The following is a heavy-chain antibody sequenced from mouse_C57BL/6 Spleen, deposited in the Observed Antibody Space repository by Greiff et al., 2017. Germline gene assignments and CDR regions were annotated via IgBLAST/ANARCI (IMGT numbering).Heavy chain of an antibody. J-gene: IGHJ4*01. CDR3: ARGGSYYYGSSYDAMDY. CDR2: IYPGGGYT. CDR1: GYTFTNYW. D-gene: IGHD1-1*01. Sequence: QVHVKQSGAELVRPGTSVKMSCKASGYTFTNYWIGWAKQRPGHGLEWIGDIYPGGGYTNYNEKFKGKATLTADKSSSTAYMQFSSLTSEDSAIYYCARGGSYYYGSSYDAMDYWGQGTSVTVSS. V-gene: IGHV1-63*01.